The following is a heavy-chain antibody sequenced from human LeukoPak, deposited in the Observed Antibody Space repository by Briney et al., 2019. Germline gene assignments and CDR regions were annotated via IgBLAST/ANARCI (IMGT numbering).Heavy chain of an antibody. D-gene: IGHD3-10*01. CDR2: IIPIFGTA. J-gene: IGHJ4*02. CDR3: ASAEGSGSAFLDY. V-gene: IGHV1-69*06. Sequence: MERIIPIFGTANYAQKFQGRVTITADKSTSTAYMELSSLRSEDTAVYYCASAEGSGSAFLDYWGQGTLVTVSS.